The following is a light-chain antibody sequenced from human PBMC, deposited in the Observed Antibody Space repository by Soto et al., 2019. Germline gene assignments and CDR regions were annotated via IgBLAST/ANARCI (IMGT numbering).Light chain of an antibody. J-gene: IGKJ2*01. Sequence: DIQMTQSPSSLSASVGDRVTITCRASQSISTYLSWYLQKPGEAPKLLLYAASSLQSGVPSRFSGSASGTDFTLTISSVQPEDLATYYCLQTYSTPYTFGQGTKLEI. CDR2: AAS. V-gene: IGKV1-39*01. CDR3: LQTYSTPYT. CDR1: QSISTY.